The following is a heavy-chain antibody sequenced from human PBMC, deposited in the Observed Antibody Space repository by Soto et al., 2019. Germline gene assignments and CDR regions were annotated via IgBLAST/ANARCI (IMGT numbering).Heavy chain of an antibody. CDR3: ASSSGYSYGFDY. J-gene: IGHJ4*02. V-gene: IGHV1-18*01. CDR1: GYTFTSYG. CDR2: ISAYNGNT. D-gene: IGHD5-18*01. Sequence: QVQLVQSGAEVKKPGASVKVSCKASGYTFTSYGISWVRQAPGQGLEWMGWISAYNGNTNYAQKLQGRVTMTTDTATTTANVELRSLRSNATAVYYCASSSGYSYGFDYWGQGTLVTVSS.